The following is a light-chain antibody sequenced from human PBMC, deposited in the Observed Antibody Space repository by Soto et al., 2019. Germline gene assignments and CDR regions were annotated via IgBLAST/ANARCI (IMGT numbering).Light chain of an antibody. CDR1: QGIKND. CDR3: QQYEKYST. V-gene: IGKV1-17*01. CDR2: AVS. J-gene: IGKJ1*01. Sequence: DIQMTQSPSSLSASVGDGVTITCRASQGIKNDLAWYQQKPGKAPKRLIYAVSSLQSEVPSRFSGSGSGTEFTLTISSLQPEDVATYYCQQYEKYSTFGHGTKVDVK.